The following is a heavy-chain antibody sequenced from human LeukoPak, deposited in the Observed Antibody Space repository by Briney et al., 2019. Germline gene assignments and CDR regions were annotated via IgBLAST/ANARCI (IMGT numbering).Heavy chain of an antibody. CDR1: GFTFSSYG. CDR3: PKDFGGYPYYYYYYYMDV. J-gene: IGHJ6*03. CDR2: IRYDGSNK. Sequence: GGFLRLSCAASGFTFSSYGMHWVRQAPGKGLEWVAFIRYDGSNKYYADSVKGRFTISRDNSKNTLYLQMNSLRAEDTAVYYCPKDFGGYPYYYYYYYMDVWGKGTTVTVSS. D-gene: IGHD3-16*01. V-gene: IGHV3-30*02.